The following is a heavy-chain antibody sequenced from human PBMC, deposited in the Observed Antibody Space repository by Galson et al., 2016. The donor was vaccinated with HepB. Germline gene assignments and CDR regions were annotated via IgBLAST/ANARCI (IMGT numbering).Heavy chain of an antibody. CDR1: GFTFSRNG. J-gene: IGHJ4*02. V-gene: IGHV3-33*05. CDR3: ARGLEYSSSPTGQFDY. CDR2: ILYDGSNK. Sequence: SLRLSCAASGFTFSRNGMHWARQAPGKGLEWVAVILYDGSNKYYADSVKGRFTISRDNSKKMLYLQMNSLRAEDTAVYYCARGLEYSSSPTGQFDYWGQGTLVTVSS. D-gene: IGHD6-6*01.